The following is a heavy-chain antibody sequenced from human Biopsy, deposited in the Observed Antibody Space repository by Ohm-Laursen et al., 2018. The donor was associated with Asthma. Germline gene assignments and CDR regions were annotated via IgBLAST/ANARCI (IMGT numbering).Heavy chain of an antibody. V-gene: IGHV4-31*03. CDR3: ARTTYGNDGFDP. J-gene: IGHJ5*02. Sequence: SQTLSLTCTVSGGSINIGDYYWSWIRQHPVKGLEWIGHIYYSGSTYYNPSLKSRVSISLDTSKNQSSLSLTSVTAADTAVYYCARTTYGNDGFDPWGQGTLVTVSS. D-gene: IGHD4-11*01. CDR1: GGSINIGDYY. CDR2: IYYSGST.